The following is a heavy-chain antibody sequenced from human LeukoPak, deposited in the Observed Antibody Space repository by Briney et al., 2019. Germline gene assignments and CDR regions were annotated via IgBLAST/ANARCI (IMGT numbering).Heavy chain of an antibody. CDR1: GYTFTGYY. CDR2: ISAYNGNT. J-gene: IGHJ5*02. D-gene: IGHD6-13*01. V-gene: IGHV1-18*04. Sequence: ASVKVSCKASGYTFTGYYMHWVRQAPGQGLEWMGWISAYNGNTNYAQKLQGRVTMTTDTSTSTAYMELRSLRSDDTAVYYCARGVAAAGTGWFDPWGQGTLVTVPS. CDR3: ARGVAAAGTGWFDP.